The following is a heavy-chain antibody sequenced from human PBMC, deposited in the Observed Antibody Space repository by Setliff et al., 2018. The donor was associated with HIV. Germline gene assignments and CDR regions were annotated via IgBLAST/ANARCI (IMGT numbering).Heavy chain of an antibody. CDR1: GYNFKEYG. CDR3: ARGSTAGTSLNVRADS. Sequence: ASVKVSCKTSGYNFKEYGISWVRQAPGQGLEWMGWISPYNGDTRYAQKFQGRVTLTTDTTTNTAYMEVRTLRSDDTAVYYCARGSTAGTSLNVRADSWGQGTLVTVSS. J-gene: IGHJ4*02. D-gene: IGHD6-13*01. CDR2: ISPYNGDT. V-gene: IGHV1-18*01.